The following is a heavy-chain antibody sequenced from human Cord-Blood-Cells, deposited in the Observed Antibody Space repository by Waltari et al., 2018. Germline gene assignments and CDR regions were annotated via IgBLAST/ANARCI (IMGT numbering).Heavy chain of an antibody. Sequence: QVQLVQSGAEVKTPGASVKVSCKDSGSPFTGHSMHVVRQAPGQGLEWMGWINPNSGGTNYAQKFQGWVTMTRDTSISTAYMELSRLRSDDTAVYYCARVGAGDRDWFDPWGQGTLVTVSS. CDR1: GSPFTGHS. CDR3: ARVGAGDRDWFDP. V-gene: IGHV1-2*04. J-gene: IGHJ5*02. CDR2: INPNSGGT. D-gene: IGHD1-26*01.